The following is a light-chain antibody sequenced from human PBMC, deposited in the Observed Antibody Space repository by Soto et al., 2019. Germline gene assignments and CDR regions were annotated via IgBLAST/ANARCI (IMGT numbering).Light chain of an antibody. CDR3: QEYNTWPWT. CDR2: GAS. CDR1: QSVVTN. J-gene: IGKJ1*01. V-gene: IGKV3-15*01. Sequence: EIVMTPSPATLSVSPGERATLSCRASQSVVTNLAWYRQKLGQAPRVLIYGASTRATGIPARFTGSGSGTEFILTITSLQSEDSAVYYCQEYNTWPWTFGQGTKVDIK.